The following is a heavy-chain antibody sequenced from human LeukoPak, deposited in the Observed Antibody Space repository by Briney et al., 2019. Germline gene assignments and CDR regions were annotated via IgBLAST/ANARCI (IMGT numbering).Heavy chain of an antibody. CDR1: GFTFSSYS. CDR3: ARESGYDFYRSVDY. J-gene: IGHJ4*02. Sequence: PGGSLRLSCAASGFTFSSYSMNWVRQAPGKGLEWVSYISSSSSTIYYADSVKGRFTISRDNAKNSLYLQMNSLRAEDTAVYYCARESGYDFYRSVDYWGQGTLVTVSS. CDR2: ISSSSSTI. V-gene: IGHV3-48*04. D-gene: IGHD5-12*01.